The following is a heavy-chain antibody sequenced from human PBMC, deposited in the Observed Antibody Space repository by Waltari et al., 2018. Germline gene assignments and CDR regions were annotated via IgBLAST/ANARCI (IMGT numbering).Heavy chain of an antibody. Sequence: QEQLQQWGAGLLKPSETLSLTCAVYGGSFSGYYWSWIRQPPGKGLEWIGEINHSGSTNYNPSLKSRVTISVDTSKNQFSLKLSSVTAADTAVYYCARDISGSYSADYWGQGTLVTVSS. CDR3: ARDISGSYSADY. CDR1: GGSFSGYY. CDR2: INHSGST. D-gene: IGHD3-22*01. J-gene: IGHJ4*02. V-gene: IGHV4-34*01.